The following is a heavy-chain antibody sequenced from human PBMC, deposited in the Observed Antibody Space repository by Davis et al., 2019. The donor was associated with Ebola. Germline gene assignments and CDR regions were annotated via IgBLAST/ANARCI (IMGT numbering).Heavy chain of an antibody. J-gene: IGHJ6*02. V-gene: IGHV1-18*01. CDR3: ARSSTNWNYYYYGMDV. CDR2: ISAYNGNT. D-gene: IGHD1-20*01. Sequence: ASVKVSCKASGYTFTSYGISWVRQAPGQGLEWMGWISAYNGNTNYAQKLQGRVTMTTDTSTSTAYMELSSLRSEDTAVYYCARSSTNWNYYYYGMDVWGQGTTVTVSS. CDR1: GYTFTSYG.